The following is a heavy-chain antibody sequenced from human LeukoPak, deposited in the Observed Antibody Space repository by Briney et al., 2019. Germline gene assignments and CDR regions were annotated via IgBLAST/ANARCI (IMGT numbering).Heavy chain of an antibody. V-gene: IGHV3-53*01. D-gene: IGHD2-15*01. CDR1: GFTVSSNY. Sequence: GGSLRLSCAVSGFTVSSNYLNWVRQAPGKGLEWVSVIYSGGSTYYADSVKGRFTISRDNLRNTLFLQMNSLRAEDTAVYYCARERRYCSGDNCYSGSDYWGQGTLLTVSS. J-gene: IGHJ4*02. CDR3: ARERRYCSGDNCYSGSDY. CDR2: IYSGGST.